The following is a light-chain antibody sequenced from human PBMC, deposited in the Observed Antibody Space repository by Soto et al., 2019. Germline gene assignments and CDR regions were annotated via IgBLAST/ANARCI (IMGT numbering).Light chain of an antibody. CDR2: DAS. Sequence: EIVLTQSPATLSLSPVERATLSCRASQSVSSYLAWYQQKPGQAPRLLIYDASNRATGIPARFSGSGSGTDFTLTISSLEPEDFAVYYCQQRSNWRGYTFGQGTKLEIK. J-gene: IGKJ2*01. CDR3: QQRSNWRGYT. CDR1: QSVSSY. V-gene: IGKV3-11*01.